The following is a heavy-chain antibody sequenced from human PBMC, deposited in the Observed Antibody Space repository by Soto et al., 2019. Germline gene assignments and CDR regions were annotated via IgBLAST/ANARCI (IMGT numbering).Heavy chain of an antibody. CDR2: IILIFGTA. CDR1: GGTFSSYA. D-gene: IGHD3-9*01. CDR3: ARGGDLNFDWYYSQDYYGMDV. Sequence: SVKVSFKASGGTFSSYAISWVRQAPGQGLEWMGGIILIFGTANYAQKFQGRVTITADESTSTAYMELSSLRSEDTAVYYCARGGDLNFDWYYSQDYYGMDVWGQGTTVTVSS. J-gene: IGHJ6*02. V-gene: IGHV1-69*13.